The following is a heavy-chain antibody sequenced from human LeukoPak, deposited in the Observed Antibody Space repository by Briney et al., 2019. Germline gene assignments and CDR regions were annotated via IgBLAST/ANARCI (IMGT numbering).Heavy chain of an antibody. D-gene: IGHD3-22*01. V-gene: IGHV3-23*01. CDR1: GVTFSSYA. CDR2: ISGSGGST. J-gene: IGHJ4*02. CDR3: AKSYYDSSGYYHFDY. Sequence: PGGSLRLSCAASGVTFSSYAMSWVRQAPGKGLEWVSAISGSGGSTYYADSVKGRFTISRDNSKNALYLQMNSLRAEDTAVYYCAKSYYDSSGYYHFDYWGQGTLVTVSS.